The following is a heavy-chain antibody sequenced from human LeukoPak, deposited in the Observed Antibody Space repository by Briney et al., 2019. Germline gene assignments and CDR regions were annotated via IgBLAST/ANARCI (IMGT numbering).Heavy chain of an antibody. CDR2: IIPIFGSA. V-gene: IGHV1-69*01. CDR3: ARAGICGGDCYQKYYYYYGMDV. Sequence: SVKVSCKASGGTFSSYAISWVRQAPGQGLEWMGGIIPIFGSANYAQKFQGRVTITADESTSTAYMELSSLRSEDTAVYYCARAGICGGDCYQKYYYYYGMDVWGQGTTVTVSS. J-gene: IGHJ6*02. CDR1: GGTFSSYA. D-gene: IGHD2-21*02.